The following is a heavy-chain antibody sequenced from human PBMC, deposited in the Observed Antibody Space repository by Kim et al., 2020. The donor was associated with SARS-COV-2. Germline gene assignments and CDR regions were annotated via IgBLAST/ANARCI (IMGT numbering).Heavy chain of an antibody. V-gene: IGHV3-11*03. CDR2: ISSSSYT. Sequence: GGSLRLSCAASGFTFSDYYMTWIRQAPGKGLEWISYISSSSYTKYADSVKGRFTISRDNAKNSLYPQMNSLRAEDTAVYYCARVASGSTAWYYFDYWGQG. D-gene: IGHD6-19*01. CDR3: ARVASGSTAWYYFDY. CDR1: GFTFSDYY. J-gene: IGHJ4*02.